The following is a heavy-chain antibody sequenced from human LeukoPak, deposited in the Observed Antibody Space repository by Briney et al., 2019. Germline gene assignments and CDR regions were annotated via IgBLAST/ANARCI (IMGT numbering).Heavy chain of an antibody. D-gene: IGHD6-6*01. J-gene: IGHJ6*02. CDR3: ARDRRNYYYYGMDV. V-gene: IGHV3-7*05. Sequence: GGSLRLSCAASGFTFSSSWMSWVRQAPGKGLEWVANIKQDGSEKYYVDSVKGRFTISRDNAKNSLYLQMNSLRAEDTAVYYCARDRRNYYYYGMDVWGQGTTVTVSS. CDR2: IKQDGSEK. CDR1: GFTFSSSW.